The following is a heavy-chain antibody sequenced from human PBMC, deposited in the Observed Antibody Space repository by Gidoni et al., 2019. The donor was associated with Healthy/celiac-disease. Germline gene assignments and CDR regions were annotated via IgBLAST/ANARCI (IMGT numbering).Heavy chain of an antibody. CDR2: ISNDGRNK. V-gene: IGHV3-30*01. Sequence: QVQLVESGGGVVQPGRSLRLSCEASGFTFSSYAVHWVRQAPGKGLEWGEVISNDGRNKDYADSVKGRFTISRDNSKNTLYLQMNSLRAEDTAVYYCARDLGPRSSWAGHNAFDIWGQGTMVTVSS. CDR1: GFTFSSYA. D-gene: IGHD6-13*01. J-gene: IGHJ3*02. CDR3: ARDLGPRSSWAGHNAFDI.